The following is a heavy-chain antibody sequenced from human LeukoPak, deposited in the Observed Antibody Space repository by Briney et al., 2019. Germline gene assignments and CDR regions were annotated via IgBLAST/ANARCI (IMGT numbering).Heavy chain of an antibody. CDR2: ISAYNGNT. J-gene: IGHJ5*02. CDR1: GYTFTSYG. V-gene: IGHV1-18*01. D-gene: IGHD3-22*01. CDR3: ARFPPTRPMIAVVMDP. Sequence: ASVKVSCKASGYTFTSYGISWVRQAPGQGLEWMGWISAYNGNTNYAQKLQGRVTMTTDTSTSTAYMELRSLRSDDTAVYYCARFPPTRPMIAVVMDPSGQGTLVTVSS.